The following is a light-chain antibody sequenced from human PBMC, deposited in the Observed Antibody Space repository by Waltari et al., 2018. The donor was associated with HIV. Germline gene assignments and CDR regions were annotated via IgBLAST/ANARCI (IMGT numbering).Light chain of an antibody. CDR2: RAS. CDR3: QQYDSYSWT. V-gene: IGKV1-5*03. Sequence: IQMTQSPSTLSASVGNRVTLTCRASQSISNWLAWYQQKPGKAPKLLIYRASTLESGVPSRFSGSGSGTEFTLTISRLQPDDFATYYCQQYDSYSWTFGQGTKVEI. J-gene: IGKJ1*01. CDR1: QSISNW.